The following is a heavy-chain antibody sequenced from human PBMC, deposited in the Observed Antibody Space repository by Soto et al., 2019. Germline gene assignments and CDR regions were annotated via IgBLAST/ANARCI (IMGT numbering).Heavy chain of an antibody. D-gene: IGHD3-16*02. V-gene: IGHV4-59*08. J-gene: IGHJ2*01. CDR1: GGSISSYY. CDR3: ARHYPTWYFDL. Sequence: SETLSLTCTVSGGSISSYYWSWIRQPPGKGLEWIGYIYYSGSTNYNPSLKSRVTISVDTSKNQFSLKLSSVTAADTAVYYCARHYPTWYFDLWGRGTLVTVSS. CDR2: IYYSGST.